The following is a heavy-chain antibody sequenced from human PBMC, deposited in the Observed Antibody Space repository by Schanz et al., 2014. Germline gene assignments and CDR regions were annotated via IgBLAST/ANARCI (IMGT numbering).Heavy chain of an antibody. CDR2: IGTSGGT. CDR1: GFNFGSHG. CDR3: ARIGGSVFDY. Sequence: QVQLVESGGGVVQPGRSLRLSCAASGFNFGSHGMHWVRQAPGKGLEWVSTIGTSGGTNYAESVKGRFTISRDNSKNTLYLQMNSLRAEDTAVYYCARIGGSVFDYWAQGTLVTVSS. V-gene: IGHV3-NL1*01. J-gene: IGHJ4*02. D-gene: IGHD3-10*01.